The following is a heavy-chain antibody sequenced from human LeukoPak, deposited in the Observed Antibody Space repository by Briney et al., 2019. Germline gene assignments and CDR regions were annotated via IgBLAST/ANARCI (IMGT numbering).Heavy chain of an antibody. Sequence: SETLSLTCTVSGGSISSSSYYWGWIRQPPGKGLEWIGSIYYSGSTYYNPSLKSRVTISVDTSKNQFSLKLSSVTAADTAVYYCASPLDSYYGSGSYQDYWGQGTLVTVSS. CDR1: GGSISSSSYY. CDR3: ASPLDSYYGSGSYQDY. J-gene: IGHJ4*02. CDR2: IYYSGST. V-gene: IGHV4-39*01. D-gene: IGHD3-10*01.